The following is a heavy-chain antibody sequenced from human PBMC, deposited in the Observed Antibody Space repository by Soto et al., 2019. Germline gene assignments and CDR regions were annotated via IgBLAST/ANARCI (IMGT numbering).Heavy chain of an antibody. Sequence: AVKVSCKASGCTFSSYAISWVRQAPGQGLEWMGGIIPIFGTANYAQKFQGRVTITADKSTSTAYMELSSLRSEDTAVYYCARDSGTYYYGSGSYHWPFDYWGQGTLVTVSS. CDR2: IIPIFGTA. V-gene: IGHV1-69*06. CDR1: GCTFSSYA. D-gene: IGHD3-10*01. CDR3: ARDSGTYYYGSGSYHWPFDY. J-gene: IGHJ4*02.